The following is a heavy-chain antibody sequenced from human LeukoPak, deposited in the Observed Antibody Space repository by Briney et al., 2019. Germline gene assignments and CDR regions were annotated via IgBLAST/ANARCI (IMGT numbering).Heavy chain of an antibody. V-gene: IGHV4-59*01. J-gene: IGHJ6*02. CDR1: GGSISSYY. D-gene: IGHD2-2*01. CDR2: IYYSGST. Sequence: SETLSLTCTVSGGSISSYYWSWIRQPPGKGLEWIGNIYYSGSTNYNPSLKSRVTISVDTSKNQFSLKLSSVTAADTAVYYCARDRVVPAATSYYYYGMDVWGQGTTVTVSS. CDR3: ARDRVVPAATSYYYYGMDV.